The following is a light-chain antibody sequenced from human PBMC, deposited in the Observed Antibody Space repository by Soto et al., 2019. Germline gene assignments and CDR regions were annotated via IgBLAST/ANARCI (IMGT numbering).Light chain of an antibody. CDR3: PQCGSSLPWT. J-gene: IGKJ1*01. CDR2: ASS. Sequence: EIVLTQSPGTLSLSPGDRATLSCRASQIISSAYLAWYQQRPGQAPRLLIYASSSRATGIPDRFSGSGSGTDFTLTISRLEPEDFAVYYCPQCGSSLPWTFGQGTKVEMK. CDR1: QIISSAY. V-gene: IGKV3-20*01.